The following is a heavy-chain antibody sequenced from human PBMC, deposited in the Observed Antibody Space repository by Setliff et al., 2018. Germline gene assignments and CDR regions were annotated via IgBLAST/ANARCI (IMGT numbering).Heavy chain of an antibody. Sequence: PSETLRLSCEVSGFTFSDYEMNWVRQPPGKGLEWIGEINHSGSTNYNPSLKSRVTISVDTSKNQFSLKLSSVTAADTAVYYCARVGSGWYDFDYWGQGTLVTVSS. D-gene: IGHD6-19*01. CDR3: ARVGSGWYDFDY. J-gene: IGHJ4*02. CDR1: GFTFSDYE. CDR2: INHSGST. V-gene: IGHV4-34*01.